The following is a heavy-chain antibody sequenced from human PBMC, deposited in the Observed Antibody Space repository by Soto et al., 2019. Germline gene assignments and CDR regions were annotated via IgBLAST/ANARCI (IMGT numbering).Heavy chain of an antibody. D-gene: IGHD1-26*01. Sequence: QVQLVQSGAEVKKPGSSVKVSCKAAGGTFSSYAISWVRQAPGQGLEWMGGIIPIFGTANYAQKFQGRVTITADESTSTAYMELSSLRSEDTAVYYCARDLHLGVGATSGMDVWGQGTTVTVSS. J-gene: IGHJ6*02. V-gene: IGHV1-69*01. CDR1: GGTFSSYA. CDR3: ARDLHLGVGATSGMDV. CDR2: IIPIFGTA.